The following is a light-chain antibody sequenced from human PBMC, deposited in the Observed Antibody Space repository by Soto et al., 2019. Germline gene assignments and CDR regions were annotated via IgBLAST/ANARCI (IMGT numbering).Light chain of an antibody. Sequence: EIVLTQSPGTLALSPGERATHSCRASQSVSSNYLAWYQLKPGQAPRLFIYGASTRATGIPARFSGSGSGTEFTLTISSLQSEDFAVYYCQQYNNWPPTFGQGTKVDIK. J-gene: IGKJ1*01. CDR3: QQYNNWPPT. V-gene: IGKV3-15*01. CDR2: GAS. CDR1: QSVSSN.